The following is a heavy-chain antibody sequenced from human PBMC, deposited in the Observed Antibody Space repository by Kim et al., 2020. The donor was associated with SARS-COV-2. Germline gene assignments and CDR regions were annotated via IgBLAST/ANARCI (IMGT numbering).Heavy chain of an antibody. CDR1: GFTFSGSA. CDR3: TRHRAYYYDSSVGYYYYGMDV. J-gene: IGHJ6*02. V-gene: IGHV3-73*01. Sequence: GGSLRLSCAASGFTFSGSAMHWVRQASGKGLEWVGRIRSKANSYATAYAASVKGRFTISRDDSKNTAYLQMNSLKTEDTAVYYCTRHRAYYYDSSVGYYYYGMDVWGQGTTVTVSS. D-gene: IGHD3-22*01. CDR2: IRSKANSYAT.